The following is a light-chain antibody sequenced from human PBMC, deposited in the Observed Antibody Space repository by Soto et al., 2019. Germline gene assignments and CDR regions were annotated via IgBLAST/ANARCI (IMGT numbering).Light chain of an antibody. V-gene: IGKV3-20*01. CDR2: GAS. CDR3: QQYGISPFT. J-gene: IGKJ3*01. CDR1: QSVSSSY. Sequence: EIVLTQSPGTLSLSPGERATLSCRASQSVSSSYLAWYQQKPGQAPRLLIYGASTMATGIPDRFSGSGSGTDFTLTISRLEPEDFTVYYCQQYGISPFTFGPGTKVD.